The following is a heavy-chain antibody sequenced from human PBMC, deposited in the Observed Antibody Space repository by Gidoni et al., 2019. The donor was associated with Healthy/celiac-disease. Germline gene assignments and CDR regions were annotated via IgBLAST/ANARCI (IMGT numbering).Heavy chain of an antibody. V-gene: IGHV3-23*01. D-gene: IGHD3-22*01. CDR3: AKDLTDSSGPKGPNDAFDI. CDR2: ISGSGGST. J-gene: IGHJ3*02. CDR1: GFTFSSYG. Sequence: EVQLLESGGGLVQPGGSLRLSCAASGFTFSSYGMSWVRQAPGKGLEWVSAISGSGGSTYYADSVKGRFTISRDNSKNTLYLQMNSLRAEDTAVYYCAKDLTDSSGPKGPNDAFDIWGQGTMVTVSS.